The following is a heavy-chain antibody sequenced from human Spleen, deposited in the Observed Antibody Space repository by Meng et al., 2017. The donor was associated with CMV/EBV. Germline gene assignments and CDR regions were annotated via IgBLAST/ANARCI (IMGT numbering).Heavy chain of an antibody. J-gene: IGHJ4*02. D-gene: IGHD3-22*01. CDR2: ITHSGGTI. CDR3: AKDDYYDSSGY. CDR1: GFTFSSYA. V-gene: IGHV3-11*01. Sequence: GESLKISCAASGFTFSSYAMSWIRQAPGRGLEWVTYITHSGGTIHYADSVKGRFTISRDNAKKSLHLQMNSLRAEDTAVYYCAKDDYYDSSGYWGQGTLVTVSS.